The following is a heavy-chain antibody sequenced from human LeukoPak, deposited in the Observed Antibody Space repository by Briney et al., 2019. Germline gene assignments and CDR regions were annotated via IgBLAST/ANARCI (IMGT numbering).Heavy chain of an antibody. Sequence: ASVKVSCKASGYTFTSYDINWVRQATGQGLEWMGWMNPNSGNTGYAQKFQGRVTMTRNTSISTAYTELSSLRSEDTAVYYCAREPTYYDILTGYYYYYGMDVWGQGTTVTVSS. D-gene: IGHD3-9*01. CDR1: GYTFTSYD. J-gene: IGHJ6*02. CDR3: AREPTYYDILTGYYYYYGMDV. V-gene: IGHV1-8*01. CDR2: MNPNSGNT.